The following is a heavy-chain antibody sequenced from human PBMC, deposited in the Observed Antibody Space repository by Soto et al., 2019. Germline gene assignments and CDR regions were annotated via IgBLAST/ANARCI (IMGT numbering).Heavy chain of an antibody. Sequence: QVQVVDSGGGVVQPGRSLRLSCVVSGGIFTNYGMHWVRQAPGKGLEWVTIIFSDGTSKYYIDSVEGRFTISRDNSKNTLYLQMNNLRPEDTAVYYCARDGRIQHHPDYWGQGTLVTVSS. CDR3: ARDGRIQHHPDY. CDR1: GGIFTNYG. J-gene: IGHJ4*02. CDR2: IFSDGTSK. V-gene: IGHV3-33*01.